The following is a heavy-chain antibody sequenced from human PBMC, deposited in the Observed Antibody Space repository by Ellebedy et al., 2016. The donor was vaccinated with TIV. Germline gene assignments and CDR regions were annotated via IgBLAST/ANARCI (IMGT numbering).Heavy chain of an antibody. J-gene: IGHJ4*02. Sequence: ASVKVSCKTSGYTFTGYDLHWVRQAPGQGLEWMGWISPHSGAAYYAQKFQGRVTLTRDTSSSTAYMEMSSLKSDDTAVYYCARGSDTAMFTGAYWGQGTLVIVSS. CDR3: ARGSDTAMFTGAY. CDR2: ISPHSGAA. CDR1: GYTFTGYD. V-gene: IGHV1-2*02. D-gene: IGHD5-18*01.